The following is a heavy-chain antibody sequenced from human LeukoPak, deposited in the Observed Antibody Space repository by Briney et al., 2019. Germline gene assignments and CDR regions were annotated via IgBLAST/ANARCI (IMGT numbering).Heavy chain of an antibody. D-gene: IGHD1-1*01. J-gene: IGHJ3*02. CDR3: ARVSSSREHAFDI. V-gene: IGHV3-48*03. Sequence: GGSLRLSCEASGFTFSSYEMNWVRQAPGKGLEWVSYISSSGSTIYYADSVKGRFTISRDKAKNSLYRQMNSLRADDTAVYYCARVSSSREHAFDIWGQGTMVTVSS. CDR1: GFTFSSYE. CDR2: ISSSGSTI.